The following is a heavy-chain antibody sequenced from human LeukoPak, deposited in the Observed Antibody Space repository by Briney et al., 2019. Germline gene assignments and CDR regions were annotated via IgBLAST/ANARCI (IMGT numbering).Heavy chain of an antibody. J-gene: IGHJ4*02. V-gene: IGHV1-2*02. D-gene: IGHD3-10*01. Sequence: ASVEVSCKASGYTFTGYYMHWVRQAPGQGLEWMGWINPNSGGTNYAQKFQGRVTMTRDTSISTAYMELSRLRSDDTAVYYCAREATMVRGANTFDYWGQGTLVTVSS. CDR3: AREATMVRGANTFDY. CDR2: INPNSGGT. CDR1: GYTFTGYY.